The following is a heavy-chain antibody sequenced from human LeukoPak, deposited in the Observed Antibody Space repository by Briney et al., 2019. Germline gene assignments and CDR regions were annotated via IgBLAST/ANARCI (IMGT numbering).Heavy chain of an antibody. J-gene: IGHJ6*03. D-gene: IGHD6-13*01. CDR1: GGSISSYY. V-gene: IGHV4-4*07. CDR3: ARAPSVYSSSWYDGYYYYYMDV. Sequence: SETLSLTCTVSGGSISSYYWSWIRQPTGKGREWIGRIYTSGSTNYNPSLKSRVTMSVDTSKNQFSLKLSSVTAADTAVYYCARAPSVYSSSWYDGYYYYYMDVWGKGTTVTVSS. CDR2: IYTSGST.